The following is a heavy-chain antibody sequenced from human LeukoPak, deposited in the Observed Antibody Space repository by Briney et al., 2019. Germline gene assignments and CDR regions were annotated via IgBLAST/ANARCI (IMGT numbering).Heavy chain of an antibody. Sequence: GGSLRLSCAASGFTFSSYGMHWVRQAPGKGLEWVAFIRYDGSIKYYADSVKGRFTISRDNAKNSLYLQMNSLRAEDTAVYYCARGVYDFWSGPMPRYYYMDVWGKGTTVTVSS. J-gene: IGHJ6*03. D-gene: IGHD3-3*01. CDR2: IRYDGSIK. V-gene: IGHV3-30*02. CDR1: GFTFSSYG. CDR3: ARGVYDFWSGPMPRYYYMDV.